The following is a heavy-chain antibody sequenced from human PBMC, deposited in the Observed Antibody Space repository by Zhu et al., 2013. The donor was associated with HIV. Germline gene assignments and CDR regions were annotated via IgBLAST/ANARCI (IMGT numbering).Heavy chain of an antibody. J-gene: IGHJ6*02. V-gene: IGHV1-69*06. CDR2: IIPIFGTA. CDR1: GGTFSSYA. CDR3: ARDSDAGAHYYYYGMDV. Sequence: QVQLVQSGAEVKKPGSSVKVSCKASGGTFSSYAISWVRQAPGQGLEWMGGIIPIFGTANYAQKFQGRVTITADKSTSTAYMELSSLRSEDTAVYYCARDSDAGAHYYYYGMDVWGQGTTVTVSS. D-gene: IGHD3-10*01.